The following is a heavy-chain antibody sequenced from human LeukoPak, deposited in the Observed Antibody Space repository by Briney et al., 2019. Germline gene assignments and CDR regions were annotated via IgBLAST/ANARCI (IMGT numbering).Heavy chain of an antibody. J-gene: IGHJ4*02. CDR2: IYYDGSKK. CDR1: GFTFRNYA. V-gene: IGHV3-33*06. D-gene: IGHD6-13*01. Sequence: AGGSLRLSCAASGFTFRNYAMHWVRQAPGKGLEWVAVIYYDGSKKYYADSVKGRFTISRDNSKNTLYLQMNSLRAEDTAVYYCAKGLPPGIAAAGTDYWGRGTLVTVSS. CDR3: AKGLPPGIAAAGTDY.